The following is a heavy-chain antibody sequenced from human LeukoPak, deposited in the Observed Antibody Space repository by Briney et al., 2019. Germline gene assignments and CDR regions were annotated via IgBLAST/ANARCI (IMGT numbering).Heavy chain of an antibody. CDR2: INGDGSRT. J-gene: IGHJ2*01. D-gene: IGHD3-16*01. CDR1: GFTFSSYW. CDR3: ARGVPGGWYFDL. Sequence: GGSLRLSCAASGFTFSSYWMHWVRQAPGKGLVWVSRINGDGSRTNYADSVKGRFAISRDNAENTVNLQIYSLKAEDTAVYFCARGVPGGWYFDLWGRATLATVSS. V-gene: IGHV3-74*01.